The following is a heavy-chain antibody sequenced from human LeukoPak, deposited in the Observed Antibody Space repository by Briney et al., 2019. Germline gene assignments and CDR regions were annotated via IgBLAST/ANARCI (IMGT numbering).Heavy chain of an antibody. J-gene: IGHJ4*02. D-gene: IGHD4-17*01. Sequence: SETLSLTCAVYGGSFSGYYWSWIRQPPGKGLEWIGEINHSGSTNYNPPLKSRVTISVDTSKNQFSLKLSSVTAADTAVYYCASSRMGYGDYGRWRGSYYFDYWGQGTLVTVSS. CDR2: INHSGST. CDR1: GGSFSGYY. CDR3: ASSRMGYGDYGRWRGSYYFDY. V-gene: IGHV4-34*01.